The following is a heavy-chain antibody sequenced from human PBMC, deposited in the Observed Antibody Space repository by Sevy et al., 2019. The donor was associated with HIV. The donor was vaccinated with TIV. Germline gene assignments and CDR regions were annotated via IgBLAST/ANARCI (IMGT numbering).Heavy chain of an antibody. CDR3: ARDCFGYDWFDP. Sequence: GGSLRLSCAASGFTFSNYWMHWVRQAPGKGLVWVSRINSDGSSTSYADSVKGRLTISRDNAKNTVYLHMNSLRAEDTAVYYCARDCFGYDWFDPWGQGTLVTVSS. CDR1: GFTFSNYW. D-gene: IGHD2-2*03. J-gene: IGHJ5*02. V-gene: IGHV3-74*01. CDR2: INSDGSST.